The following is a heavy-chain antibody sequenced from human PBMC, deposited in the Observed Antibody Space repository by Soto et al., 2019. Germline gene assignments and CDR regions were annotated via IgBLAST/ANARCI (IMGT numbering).Heavy chain of an antibody. D-gene: IGHD3-22*01. Sequence: SGPAGEPTQTLTLTCTFSGFSLSTSGMCVSWIRQPPGKALEWLALIDWDDDKYYSTSLKTRLTISKDTSKNQVVLTMTNMDPVDTATYYCARSTHQYDSSGYYCDYWGQGTLVTVSS. CDR3: ARSTHQYDSSGYYCDY. J-gene: IGHJ4*02. CDR1: GFSLSTSGMC. V-gene: IGHV2-70*01. CDR2: IDWDDDK.